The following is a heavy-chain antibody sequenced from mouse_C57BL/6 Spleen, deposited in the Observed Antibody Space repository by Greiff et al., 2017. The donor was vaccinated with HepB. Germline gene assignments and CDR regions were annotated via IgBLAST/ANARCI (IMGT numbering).Heavy chain of an antibody. D-gene: IGHD2-1*01. CDR2: IDPSDSYT. CDR3: AVVYYGIYVDAMDY. V-gene: IGHV1-50*01. J-gene: IGHJ4*01. Sequence: QVQLQQPGAELVKPGASVKLSCKASGYTFTSYWMQWVKQRPGQGLEWIGEIDPSDSYTNYNQKFKGKATLTVDTSSSTTYMQLSSLTSEDSAVYYCAVVYYGIYVDAMDYWGQGTSVTVSS. CDR1: GYTFTSYW.